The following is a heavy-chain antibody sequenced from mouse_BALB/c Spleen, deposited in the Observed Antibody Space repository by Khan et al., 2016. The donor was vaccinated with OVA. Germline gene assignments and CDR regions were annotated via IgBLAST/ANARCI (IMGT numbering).Heavy chain of an antibody. CDR1: GYTFTSYY. Sequence: QVQLKQSGAELVKPGASVKLSCKASGYTFTSYYIYWVKQRPGQGLEWIGGINPSNGGTYFNEKFESKATLTVDKSSSTAFMQVSSLTSEDSAVYYYTRSGWAAFAYWGQGTLVTVSA. J-gene: IGHJ3*01. V-gene: IGHV1S81*02. D-gene: IGHD1-1*02. CDR2: INPSNGGT. CDR3: TRSGWAAFAY.